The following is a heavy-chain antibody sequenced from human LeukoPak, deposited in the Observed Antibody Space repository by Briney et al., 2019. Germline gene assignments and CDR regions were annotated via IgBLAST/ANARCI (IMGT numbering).Heavy chain of an antibody. V-gene: IGHV3-7*05. CDR3: ARAYDVDF. D-gene: IGHD3-22*01. Sequence: GGSLRLSCAASGFTFGSYWMNWVRQAPGKGLEWVANIKHDGSERYYVDSVKGRFTISRDNAKNSLYLQMNSLRAEDTAIYYCARAYDVDFWGQGTLVTISS. J-gene: IGHJ4*02. CDR2: IKHDGSER. CDR1: GFTFGSYW.